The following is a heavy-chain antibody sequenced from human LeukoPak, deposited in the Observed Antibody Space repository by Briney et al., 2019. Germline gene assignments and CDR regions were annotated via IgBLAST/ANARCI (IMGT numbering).Heavy chain of an antibody. CDR2: ISAYNVNT. Sequence: ASVKVSCKASGYTFTNYGINWVRQAPGQGLGWMGWISAYNVNTNYAQKLQGRVTMTTDTSTNTAYMELRSLRSDDTAVHYCARDMFSGSYYWFDPWGQGTLVTVSS. CDR3: ARDMFSGSYYWFDP. CDR1: GYTFTNYG. J-gene: IGHJ5*02. D-gene: IGHD1-26*01. V-gene: IGHV1-18*01.